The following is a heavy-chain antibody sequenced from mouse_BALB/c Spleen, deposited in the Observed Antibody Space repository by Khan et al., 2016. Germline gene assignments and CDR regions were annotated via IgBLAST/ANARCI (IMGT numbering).Heavy chain of an antibody. Sequence: VRLQQSGAELVKPGASVKLSCTASGFNIKDTYMHWVKQRPEQGLEWIGRIDPANGNTKYDPKFQGKATITADTSSNTAYLQLSSLPSEDTSVYYCARGLRVVIYLDYWGQGTTPTVSS. CDR1: GFNIKDTY. CDR3: ARGLRVVIYLDY. V-gene: IGHV14-3*02. D-gene: IGHD2-4*01. J-gene: IGHJ2*01. CDR2: IDPANGNT.